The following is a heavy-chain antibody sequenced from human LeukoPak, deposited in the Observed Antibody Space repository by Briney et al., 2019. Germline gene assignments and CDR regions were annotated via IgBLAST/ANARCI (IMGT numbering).Heavy chain of an antibody. CDR2: IKQDGSEK. D-gene: IGHD3-10*01. CDR1: GFTFSSYW. Sequence: GGSLRLSCAASGFTFSSYWMSWVRQAPGKGLEWVANIKQDGSEKYYVDSVKGRFTISRDNAKNSLYLQMNSLRAEDTAVYYCAREHMVWDYYFDYWGQGTLVTVSS. V-gene: IGHV3-7*01. J-gene: IGHJ4*02. CDR3: AREHMVWDYYFDY.